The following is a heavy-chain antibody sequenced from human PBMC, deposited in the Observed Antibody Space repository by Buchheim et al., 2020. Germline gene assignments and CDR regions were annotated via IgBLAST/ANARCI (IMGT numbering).Heavy chain of an antibody. V-gene: IGHV3-74*01. Sequence: EVRLVESGGGLGQPGGSLRLSCAASGFTFSSDWMHWVRQAPGKVLVWVSRLNPDGIDTTYADSVKGRFTISRDNGRNTLYLQMDSLRDEDTAIYYCTRSANFFRGMDVWGQGTT. CDR2: LNPDGIDT. CDR1: GFTFSSDW. D-gene: IGHD2-15*01. CDR3: TRSANFFRGMDV. J-gene: IGHJ6*01.